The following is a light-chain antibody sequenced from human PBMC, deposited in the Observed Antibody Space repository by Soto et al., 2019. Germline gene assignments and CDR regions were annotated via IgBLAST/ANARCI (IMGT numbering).Light chain of an antibody. J-gene: IGKJ2*01. CDR3: QQYDRSPYT. V-gene: IGKV3-20*01. Sequence: EIVLTQSPGTLSLSPGERVTLSCRASQSISSNYLAWYQQKPGQPPRLLIYGATSRATGIPDRFSGSGSGTDFTLIISRLEPEDFAVYNCQQYDRSPYTFGQGTKVEIK. CDR1: QSISSNY. CDR2: GAT.